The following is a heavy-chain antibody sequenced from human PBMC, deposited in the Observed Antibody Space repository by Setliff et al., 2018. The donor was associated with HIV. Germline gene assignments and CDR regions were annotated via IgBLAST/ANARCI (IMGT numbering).Heavy chain of an antibody. CDR1: GYTFTGYY. CDR3: AREQVGFGPPRGMDV. D-gene: IGHD3-10*01. CDR2: ISAYNGNT. V-gene: IGHV1-18*04. J-gene: IGHJ6*02. Sequence: ASVKVSCKASGYTFTGYYMHWVRQAPGQGLEWMGWISAYNGNTNHAQKLQGRVTMTTDTSTSTAYMELRSLRSEDTAVYYCAREQVGFGPPRGMDVWGQGTTVTVSS.